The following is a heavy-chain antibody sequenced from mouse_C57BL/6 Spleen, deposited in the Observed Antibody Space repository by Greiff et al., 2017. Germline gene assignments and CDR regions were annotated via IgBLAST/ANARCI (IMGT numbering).Heavy chain of an antibody. CDR2: IHPNSGST. J-gene: IGHJ3*01. CDR1: GYTFTSYW. Sequence: QVQLKQPGAELVKPGASVKLSCKASGYTFTSYWMHWVKQRPGQGLEWIGMIHPNSGSTNYNEKFKSKATLTVDKSSSTAYMQLSSLTSEDSAVYYCARYELYDYDEGAGFAYWGQGTLVTVSA. D-gene: IGHD2-4*01. V-gene: IGHV1-64*01. CDR3: ARYELYDYDEGAGFAY.